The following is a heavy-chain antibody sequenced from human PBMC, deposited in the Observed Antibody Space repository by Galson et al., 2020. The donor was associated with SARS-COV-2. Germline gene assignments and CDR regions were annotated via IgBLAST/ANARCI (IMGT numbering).Heavy chain of an antibody. Sequence: SVKVSCKASGGTFSNYAFTWVRQAPGQGLECMGRIIPILDTANYAQKFQGRVTITADTSTNTAYMELSSLRSEDTAVYYCTATREDYWGQGAREDYWGQGTLVTVSS. CDR2: IIPILDTA. CDR3: TATREDYWGQGAREDY. D-gene: IGHD7-27*01. J-gene: IGHJ4*02. CDR1: GGTFSNYA. V-gene: IGHV1-69*04.